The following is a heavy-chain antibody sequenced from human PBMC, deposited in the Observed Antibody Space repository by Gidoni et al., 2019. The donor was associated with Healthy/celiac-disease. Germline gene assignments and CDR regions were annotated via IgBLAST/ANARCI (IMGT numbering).Heavy chain of an antibody. CDR1: GVTFDASA. CDR3: AKDIDRHYDFWSGYFDY. J-gene: IGHJ4*02. D-gene: IGHD3-3*01. V-gene: IGHV3-43*02. CDR2: ISGDGGST. Sequence: EVQLVESGGGVVQPGGSLIPSCAASGVTFDASAMHWVRQAPGKGLEWVSLISGDGGSTYYADSVKGRFTISRDNSKNSLYLQMNSLRTEDTALYYCAKDIDRHYDFWSGYFDYWGQGTLVTVSS.